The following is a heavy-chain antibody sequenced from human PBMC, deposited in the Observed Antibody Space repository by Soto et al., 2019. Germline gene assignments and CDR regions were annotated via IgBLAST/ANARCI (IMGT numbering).Heavy chain of an antibody. CDR3: ARGDEALPFYGDYSDDY. CDR1: GYTFTSYG. V-gene: IGHV1-18*01. D-gene: IGHD4-17*01. CDR2: ISAYNGNT. J-gene: IGHJ4*02. Sequence: ASVKVSCKASGYTFTSYGISWVRQAPGQGLEWMGWISAYNGNTNYAQKLQGRVTMTTDTSTSTAYMELRSLRSDDTAVYYCARGDEALPFYGDYSDDYWGQGTLVTVSS.